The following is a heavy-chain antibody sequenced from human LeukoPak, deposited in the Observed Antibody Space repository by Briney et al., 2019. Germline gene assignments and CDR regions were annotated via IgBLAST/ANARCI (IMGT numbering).Heavy chain of an antibody. V-gene: IGHV4-38-2*01. Sequence: SETLSLTCAVSGYSISSGYYWGWIRQPPGTGLEWIGSIYHSGSTYYNPSLKSRVTISVDTSKNQFSLKLSSVTAADTAVYYCARADDYVWGSYRYFDYWGQETLVTVSS. CDR1: GYSISSGYY. CDR3: ARADDYVWGSYRYFDY. J-gene: IGHJ4*02. D-gene: IGHD3-16*02. CDR2: IYHSGST.